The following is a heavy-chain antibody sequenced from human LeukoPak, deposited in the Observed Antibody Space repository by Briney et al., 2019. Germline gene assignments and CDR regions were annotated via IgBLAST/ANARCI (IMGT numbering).Heavy chain of an antibody. Sequence: SVKVSCKASGYTFTSYAISWVRQAPGQGLEWMGRIIPILGIANYAQKFQGRVTITADKSTSTAYMELSSLRSEDTAVYYCARVTYSYGDDAFDIWGQGTMVTVSS. CDR3: ARVTYSYGDDAFDI. J-gene: IGHJ3*02. CDR1: GYTFTSYA. V-gene: IGHV1-69*04. CDR2: IIPILGIA. D-gene: IGHD5-18*01.